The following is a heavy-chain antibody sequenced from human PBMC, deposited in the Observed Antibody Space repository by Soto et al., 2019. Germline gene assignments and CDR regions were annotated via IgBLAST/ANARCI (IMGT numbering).Heavy chain of an antibody. J-gene: IGHJ6*02. CDR1: GFTFNNYG. CDR3: ARQQITRQTRGAAAARGGMDV. D-gene: IGHD6-13*01. V-gene: IGHV3-33*01. CDR2: IWNDGSGY. Sequence: QVQLVESGGGVVQPGGSLRLSCAASGFTFNNYGMHWVRQAPGKGLEWVAVIWNDGSGYYYANSVKGRFTISRDNSKNTLYRQTSSERAEDTAVYFCARQQITRQTRGAAAARGGMDVWGHGTTVTVSS.